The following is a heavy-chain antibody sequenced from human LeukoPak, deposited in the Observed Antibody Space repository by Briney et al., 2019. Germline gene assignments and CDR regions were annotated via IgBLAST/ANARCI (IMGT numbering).Heavy chain of an antibody. V-gene: IGHV4-59*01. CDR2: IYYSGST. J-gene: IGHJ6*02. D-gene: IGHD3-10*01. CDR1: GGSISSYY. Sequence: SETLSLTCTVSGGSISSYYWSWIRQPPGKGLEWIGYIYYSGSTDYNPPLKSRVTISVDTSKNQFSLKLSSVTAADTAVYYCARLWFGERWDYYYYGMDVWGQGTTVTVSS. CDR3: ARLWFGERWDYYYYGMDV.